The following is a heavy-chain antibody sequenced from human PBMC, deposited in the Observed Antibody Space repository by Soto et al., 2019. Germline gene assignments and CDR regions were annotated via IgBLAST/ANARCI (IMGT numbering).Heavy chain of an antibody. Sequence: ESLKISCKGSGYSFTSYWISLVRQMPGKGLEWMGRIDPSDSYTNYSPSFQGHVTISADKSISTAYLQWSSLKASDTAMYYCARGGVAARGGGYWFDPWGQGTLVTVAS. CDR2: IDPSDSYT. D-gene: IGHD6-6*01. CDR3: ARGGVAARGGGYWFDP. CDR1: GYSFTSYW. V-gene: IGHV5-10-1*01. J-gene: IGHJ5*02.